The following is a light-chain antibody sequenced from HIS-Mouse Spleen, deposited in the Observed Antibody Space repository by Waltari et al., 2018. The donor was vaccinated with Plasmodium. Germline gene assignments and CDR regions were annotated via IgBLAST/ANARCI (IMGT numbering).Light chain of an antibody. CDR1: ALPKKS. J-gene: IGLJ3*02. CDR3: YSTDSSGNHRV. CDR2: EDS. Sequence: SYELTQPPSVSVSPGQPARITCSGDALPKKSAYWYQQKSGQAPLLVIYEDSKLHSGIPERFSGSSSGTMATLTISGAQVEDEADYYCYSTDSSGNHRVFGGGTKLTVL. V-gene: IGLV3-10*01.